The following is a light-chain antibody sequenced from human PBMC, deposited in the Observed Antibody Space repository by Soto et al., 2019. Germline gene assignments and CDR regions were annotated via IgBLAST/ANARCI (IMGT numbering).Light chain of an antibody. V-gene: IGKV1-5*01. CDR1: QSISSW. CDR3: QQYTNYPWT. J-gene: IGKJ1*01. Sequence: DIQMTQSPPTLSASVGDRVTITCRASQSISSWLAWYQQRPGKAPNLLIYDVSSLESGVPSRFSGSGSGTEFPLTISRLQPDDFATYYCQQYTNYPWTFGQGTKVEIK. CDR2: DVS.